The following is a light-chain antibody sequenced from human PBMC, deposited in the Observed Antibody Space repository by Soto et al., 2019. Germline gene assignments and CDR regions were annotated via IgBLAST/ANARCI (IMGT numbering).Light chain of an antibody. J-gene: IGLJ2*01. CDR3: CSYARSSTVV. V-gene: IGLV2-23*01. CDR1: SNDVGSFNL. CDR2: EAT. Sequence: ALTQPASVSGSPGQSITISCSGTSNDVGSFNLVSWYQQHPGKVPKLMIYEATKRPSGVSNRFSGSKSGNTASMTISGLQAEDEADYYCCSYARSSTVVFGGGTKLTVL.